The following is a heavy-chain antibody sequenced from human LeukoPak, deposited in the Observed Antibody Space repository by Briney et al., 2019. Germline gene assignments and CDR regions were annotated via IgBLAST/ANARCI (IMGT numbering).Heavy chain of an antibody. Sequence: GGSLRLSCAASGFTFSSYAMSWVRQAPGKGLEWVSAISGSGGSTYYADSVKGRFTISRDNSKNTLYLQMNSLRAEDTAVYYCARDPYSNYDYYYYGMDVWGQGTTVTVSS. J-gene: IGHJ6*02. CDR2: ISGSGGST. V-gene: IGHV3-23*01. CDR1: GFTFSSYA. D-gene: IGHD4-11*01. CDR3: ARDPYSNYDYYYYGMDV.